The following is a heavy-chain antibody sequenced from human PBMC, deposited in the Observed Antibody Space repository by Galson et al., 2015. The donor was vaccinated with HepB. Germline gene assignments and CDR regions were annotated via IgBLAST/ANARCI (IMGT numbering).Heavy chain of an antibody. D-gene: IGHD5-24*01. Sequence: SLRLSCAASGFTFSKYAMGCVRQAPGKGLEWVSGIRRSGGRIYYADSVRGRFTISRDNSEITVNVEMLSLGVEDTAVYYCVKGMAAIDYWGQGILVIVSS. J-gene: IGHJ4*02. V-gene: IGHV3-23*01. CDR1: GFTFSKYA. CDR2: IRRSGGRI. CDR3: VKGMAAIDY.